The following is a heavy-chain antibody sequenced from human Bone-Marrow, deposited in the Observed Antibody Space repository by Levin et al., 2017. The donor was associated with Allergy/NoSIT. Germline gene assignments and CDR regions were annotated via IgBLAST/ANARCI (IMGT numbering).Heavy chain of an antibody. CDR3: ARGGCSSTSCLDN. D-gene: IGHD2-2*01. CDR2: INSDGSNT. V-gene: IGHV3-74*01. J-gene: IGHJ4*02. CDR1: GFPFSNYW. Sequence: ESLKISCAASGFPFSNYWMHWVRQAPGKGLVWVSHINSDGSNTNYADSVKGRFTISRDNAKNTLYLQMNSLRDEDTAVYYCARGGCSSTSCLDNWGQGTLVTVSP.